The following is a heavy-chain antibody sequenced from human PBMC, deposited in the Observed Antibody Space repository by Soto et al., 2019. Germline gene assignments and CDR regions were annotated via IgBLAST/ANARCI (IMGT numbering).Heavy chain of an antibody. D-gene: IGHD6-13*01. CDR2: IIPIFGTA. CDR3: AREVRGAAADYYGMDV. J-gene: IGHJ6*02. V-gene: IGHV1-69*13. CDR1: GGTFSSYA. Sequence: ASVKVSCKASGGTFSSYAISWVRQAPGQGLEWMGGIIPIFGTANYAQKFQGRVTITADESTSTAYMELSSLRSEDTAVYYCAREVRGAAADYYGMDVWGQGTTVTVSS.